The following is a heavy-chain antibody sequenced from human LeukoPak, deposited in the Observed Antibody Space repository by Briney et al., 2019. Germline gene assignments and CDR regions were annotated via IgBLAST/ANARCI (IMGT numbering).Heavy chain of an antibody. J-gene: IGHJ4*02. CDR2: ISSSSSYI. CDR1: GFTFRSYI. Sequence: PGGSLRLSCAASGFTFRSYIMNWVRQAPGKGLEWVSAISSSSSYIYYADSVKCRFTISRDNAKNSLYLQMNRLRAEDTAVYYCARDEGFDYWGQGTMVTVSS. V-gene: IGHV3-21*01. CDR3: ARDEGFDY.